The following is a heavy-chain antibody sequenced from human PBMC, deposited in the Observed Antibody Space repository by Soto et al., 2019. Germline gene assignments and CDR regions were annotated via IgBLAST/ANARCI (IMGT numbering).Heavy chain of an antibody. D-gene: IGHD3-10*01. V-gene: IGHV3-33*01. CDR1: GFTFSSYG. Sequence: GGSLRLSCAASGFTFSSYGMHWVRQAPGKGLEWVAVIWYDGSNKYYADSVKGRFTISRDNSKNTLYLQMNSLRAEDTAVYYCARDRLYYGSGNGMDVWGQGTTVTVSS. J-gene: IGHJ6*02. CDR3: ARDRLYYGSGNGMDV. CDR2: IWYDGSNK.